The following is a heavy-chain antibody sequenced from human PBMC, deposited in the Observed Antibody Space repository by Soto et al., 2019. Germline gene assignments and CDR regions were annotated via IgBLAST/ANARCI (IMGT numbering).Heavy chain of an antibody. V-gene: IGHV1-18*01. CDR2: ISAFNGNT. D-gene: IGHD2-2*01. Sequence: QVQLVQSGAEVKKPGASVKVSCKASGYTFTSYGISWVRQAPGQGLEWMGWISAFNGNTNYAQKLQGRVTMTTDTSTSTGYLELKRLRSDDTGVYYCARGYCTSTSCYFTYWGQGTLVTVSS. CDR3: ARGYCTSTSCYFTY. CDR1: GYTFTSYG. J-gene: IGHJ4*02.